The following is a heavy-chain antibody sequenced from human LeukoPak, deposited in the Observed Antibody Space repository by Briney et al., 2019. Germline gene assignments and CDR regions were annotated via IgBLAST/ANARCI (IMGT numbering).Heavy chain of an antibody. CDR1: GFTFSSYG. J-gene: IGHJ4*02. Sequence: GGSLRLSCAASGFTFSSYGMHWVRQAPGKGLKWVAFIRYDGSNKYYADSVKGRFTISRDNSKNTLYLQMNGLRAEDTAVYYCTRDYVFDYWGQGTLVTVSS. CDR3: TRDYVFDY. V-gene: IGHV3-30*02. D-gene: IGHD4-17*01. CDR2: IRYDGSNK.